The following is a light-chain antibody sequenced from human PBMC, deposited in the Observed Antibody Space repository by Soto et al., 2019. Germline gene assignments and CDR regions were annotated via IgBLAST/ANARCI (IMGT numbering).Light chain of an antibody. V-gene: IGKV1-5*03. J-gene: IGKJ1*01. Sequence: DIQMTQSPSTLSASVGDRVTITCRASQSISSWLAWYQQKPGKAPKILIYKASSLESGVPSRFSGSGSGTEFTLTISSLQPDDFATYYCQQYNSFPTFGQATKVEIK. CDR2: KAS. CDR3: QQYNSFPT. CDR1: QSISSW.